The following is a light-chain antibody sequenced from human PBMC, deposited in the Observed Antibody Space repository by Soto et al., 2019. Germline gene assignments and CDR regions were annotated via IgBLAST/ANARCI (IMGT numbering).Light chain of an antibody. CDR1: QSVSSN. Sequence: EIVLTQSPGTLALSPGERAALSCRASQSVSSNLAWYQKKPAQAPRLIXYGASTRATGIPARFSGSGSGTELTLTISSLQSEDFAVYYCQQYNNWPPWTFGQGTKVDIK. CDR3: QQYNNWPPWT. CDR2: GAS. J-gene: IGKJ1*01. V-gene: IGKV3D-15*01.